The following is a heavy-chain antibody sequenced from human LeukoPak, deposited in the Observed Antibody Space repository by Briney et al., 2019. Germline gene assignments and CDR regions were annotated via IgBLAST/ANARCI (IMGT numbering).Heavy chain of an antibody. J-gene: IGHJ4*02. D-gene: IGHD5-18*01. CDR1: GYTFTGYY. Sequence: GASVKVSCKASGYTFTGYYMHWVRQAPGQGLEWMGRINPNSGGTNYAQKFQGRVTMTRDTSISTAYMELSRLRSDDTAVYYCARVSVSYGYFDYWGQGTLVTVSS. CDR2: INPNSGGT. V-gene: IGHV1-2*06. CDR3: ARVSVSYGYFDY.